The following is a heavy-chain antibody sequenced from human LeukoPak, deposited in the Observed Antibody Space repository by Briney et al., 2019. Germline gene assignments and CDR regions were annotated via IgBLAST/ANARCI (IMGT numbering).Heavy chain of an antibody. V-gene: IGHV1-46*01. CDR3: ARFAGSYKYYFDY. CDR2: INPSGGST. D-gene: IGHD1-26*01. CDR1: GDTFTSYY. J-gene: IGHJ4*02. Sequence: GASVKVSCKATGDTFTSYYMHWVRQAPGQGLEWMGIINPSGGSTSYAQKFQGRVTMTRDTSTSTVYMELSSLRSEDTAVYYCARFAGSYKYYFDYWGQGTLVTVSS.